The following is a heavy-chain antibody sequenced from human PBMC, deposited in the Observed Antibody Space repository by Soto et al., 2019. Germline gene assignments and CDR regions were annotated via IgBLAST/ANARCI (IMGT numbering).Heavy chain of an antibody. CDR2: IYRTGST. J-gene: IGHJ4*02. D-gene: IGHD1-7*01. Sequence: PEPKPHPSAVSGGTFIGNDWWSWVRQPPGQGLEWIGEIYRTGSTNYNPSLKSRVTISLDKSENQFSLKVTSLTAADTAVYYCASRDPGTSVDYWGQGTLVTVSS. CDR3: ASRDPGTSVDY. V-gene: IGHV4-4*03. CDR1: GGTFIGNDW.